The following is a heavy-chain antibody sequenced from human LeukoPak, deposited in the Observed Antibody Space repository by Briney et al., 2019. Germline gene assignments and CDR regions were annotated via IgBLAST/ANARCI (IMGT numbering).Heavy chain of an antibody. CDR3: ASALRSDANWFDP. CDR2: IRSKANSYAT. Sequence: GGSLKLSCAASGFTFSGSAMHWVRQASGKGLEWVGRIRSKANSYATAYAASVKDRFTISRDDSKNTTYLQMNSLKTEDTAVYYCASALRSDANWFDPWGQGTLVTVSS. CDR1: GFTFSGSA. V-gene: IGHV3-73*01. J-gene: IGHJ5*02.